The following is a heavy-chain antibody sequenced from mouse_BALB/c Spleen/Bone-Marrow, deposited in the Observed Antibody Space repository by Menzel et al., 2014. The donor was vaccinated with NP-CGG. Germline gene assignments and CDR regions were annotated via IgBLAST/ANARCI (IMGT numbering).Heavy chain of an antibody. J-gene: IGHJ2*01. CDR3: ARDKGRVFFDY. CDR1: GFTFTEYY. CDR2: IRNKANGYTT. V-gene: IGHV7-3*02. Sequence: EVMLVESGGALVQPGGSLRLSCATSGFTFTEYYMNWVRQPPGKALEWLGFIRNKANGYTTEYSASVKGRFTISRDNSQSILYLQMNTLRAEDSATYYCARDKGRVFFDYWGQGTTLTVSS.